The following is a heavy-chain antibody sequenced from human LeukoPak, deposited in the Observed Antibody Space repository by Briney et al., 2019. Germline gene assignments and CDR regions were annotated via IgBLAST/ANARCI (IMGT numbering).Heavy chain of an antibody. D-gene: IGHD6-6*01. Sequence: PGGPLRLSCAASGFTFSSYAMNWVRQAPGKGLEWVGRIKSKTDGGTTDYAAPVKGRFTISRDDSKNTLYLQMNSLKTEDTAVYYCTTDGYSSSSEGGDYYYGMDVWGQGTTVTVSS. CDR1: GFTFSSYA. CDR2: IKSKTDGGTT. V-gene: IGHV3-15*07. CDR3: TTDGYSSSSEGGDYYYGMDV. J-gene: IGHJ6*02.